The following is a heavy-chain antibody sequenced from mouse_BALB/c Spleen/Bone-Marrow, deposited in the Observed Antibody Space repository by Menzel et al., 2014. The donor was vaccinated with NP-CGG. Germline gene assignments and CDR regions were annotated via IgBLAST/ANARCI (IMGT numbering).Heavy chain of an antibody. CDR2: IFPGDSTT. J-gene: IGHJ1*01. V-gene: IGHV1S56*01. CDR3: VRSRLRDWYFDV. Sequence: VQGVESGVELVKPGASVKLSCKASGNTLTSYDINWVRQRPEQGLEWIGWIFPGDSTTKYNEKFKGKATLTTDKSSSTVHMQLSRLTSEDSAVYFCVRSRLRDWYFDVWGAGTTVTISS. D-gene: IGHD1-2*01. CDR1: GNTLTSYD.